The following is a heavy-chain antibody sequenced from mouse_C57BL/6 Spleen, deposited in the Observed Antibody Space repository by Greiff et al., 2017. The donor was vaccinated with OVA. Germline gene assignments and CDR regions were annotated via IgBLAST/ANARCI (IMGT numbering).Heavy chain of an antibody. CDR2: IYPSDSET. CDR3: ARGDDYYAMDY. Sequence: VQLQQSGAELVRPGSSVKLSCKASGYTFTSYWMDWVKQRPGQGLEWIGNIYPSDSETHYNQKFKDKATLTVDKSSSTAYMQLSSLTSEDSAVYYCARGDDYYAMDYWGQGTSVTVSS. J-gene: IGHJ4*01. CDR1: GYTFTSYW. V-gene: IGHV1-61*01.